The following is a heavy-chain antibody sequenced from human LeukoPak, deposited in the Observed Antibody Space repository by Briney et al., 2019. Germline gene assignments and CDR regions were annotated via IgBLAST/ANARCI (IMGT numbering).Heavy chain of an antibody. Sequence: ASVKVSCKASGYTFTGYYMHWVRQAPGQGLEWMGWINPNSGGTNYAQKFQGRVTMTRDTSISTAYMELSRLRSDDTAVYYCARSYTAMVTPFDYWGQGTLVTVSS. CDR1: GYTFTGYY. CDR3: ARSYTAMVTPFDY. J-gene: IGHJ4*02. CDR2: INPNSGGT. D-gene: IGHD5-18*01. V-gene: IGHV1-2*02.